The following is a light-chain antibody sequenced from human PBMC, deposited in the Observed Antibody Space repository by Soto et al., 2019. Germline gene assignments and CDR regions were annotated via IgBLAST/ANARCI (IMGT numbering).Light chain of an antibody. Sequence: DIQMTQSPSSLSASVGYRVTITCQASQDIRNYLNWYQQKPGRAPKLLIYGASNLETGVPSRFSGSGYGTDFTFTISSLQPEDIATYYCQQYDNLPPFTFGPGTKVDIK. CDR3: QQYDNLPPFT. J-gene: IGKJ3*01. CDR2: GAS. CDR1: QDIRNY. V-gene: IGKV1-33*01.